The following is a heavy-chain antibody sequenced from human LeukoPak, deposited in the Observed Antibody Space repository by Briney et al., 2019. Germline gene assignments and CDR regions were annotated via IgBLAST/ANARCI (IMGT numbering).Heavy chain of an antibody. CDR2: ISAYSGDT. D-gene: IGHD6-13*01. CDR3: ARDPLSSSWSTYYYGLDV. V-gene: IGHV1-18*01. CDR1: GYTFTSYA. J-gene: IGHJ6*02. Sequence: GASVNVSCTASGYTFTSYAGSWVRQAPGQGLEWMGWISAYSGDTNYAQNLQGRVSITTDTSTSTAYMELRSLRSDDTAVYYCARDPLSSSWSTYYYGLDVWGQGTTVTVSS.